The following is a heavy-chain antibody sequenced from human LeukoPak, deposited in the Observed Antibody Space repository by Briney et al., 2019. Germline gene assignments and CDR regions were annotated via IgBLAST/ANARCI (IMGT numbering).Heavy chain of an antibody. V-gene: IGHV1-2*02. CDR1: ENTFTTYD. Sequence: GASVKVSCKTSENTFTTYDFNWVRQAPGQGLEWMGWINPNSGGTNYAQKFQGRVTMTRDTSISTAYMELSRLRSDDTAVYYCASDGSYSSSWLIWGQGTLVTVSS. J-gene: IGHJ4*02. CDR2: INPNSGGT. D-gene: IGHD6-13*01. CDR3: ASDGSYSSSWLI.